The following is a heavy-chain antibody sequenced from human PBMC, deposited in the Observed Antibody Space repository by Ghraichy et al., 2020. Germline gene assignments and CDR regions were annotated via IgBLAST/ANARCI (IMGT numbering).Heavy chain of an antibody. Sequence: GGSLRLSCAASGFTFSSYAMSWVRQAPGRGLEWVSAISGNGGTTYYADSVKGRFTISRDNSKNTLYLQMNSLRAEDTAAYYCAKDCSTTSCYFPWFDPWGQGTLVTVSS. V-gene: IGHV3-23*01. J-gene: IGHJ5*02. D-gene: IGHD2-2*01. CDR3: AKDCSTTSCYFPWFDP. CDR2: ISGNGGTT. CDR1: GFTFSSYA.